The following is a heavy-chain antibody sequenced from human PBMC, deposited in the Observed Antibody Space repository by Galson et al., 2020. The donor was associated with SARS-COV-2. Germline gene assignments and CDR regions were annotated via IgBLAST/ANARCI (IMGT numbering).Heavy chain of an antibody. D-gene: IGHD6-6*01. Sequence: SQTIPLPCSASTGSINNDYWAWIRQTPGKGLEWIGFFHSDGSNNYNPSLKSHITISVDTSKNQFSLTLNSVTAADTAVYYCWRYTTSSVSFDYWGHGTRVTVSS. CDR2: FHSDGSN. CDR1: TGSINNDY. V-gene: IGHV4-59*08. CDR3: WRYTTSSVSFDY. J-gene: IGHJ4*01.